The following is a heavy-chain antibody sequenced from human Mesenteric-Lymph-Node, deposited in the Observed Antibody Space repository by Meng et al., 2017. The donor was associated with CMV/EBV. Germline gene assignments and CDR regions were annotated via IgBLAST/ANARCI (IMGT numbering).Heavy chain of an antibody. Sequence: SVKVSCKISGGTFSNYTITWMRQAPGHGFEWMGRIIPFLRIVNTAQNFQGRVSLTADKSTGTVHMELSSLRSDDTAVYYCARGEGIGAENFVYWGQGALVTVSS. V-gene: IGHV1-69*02. D-gene: IGHD1-26*01. CDR3: ARGEGIGAENFVY. J-gene: IGHJ4*02. CDR2: IIPFLRIV. CDR1: GGTFSNYT.